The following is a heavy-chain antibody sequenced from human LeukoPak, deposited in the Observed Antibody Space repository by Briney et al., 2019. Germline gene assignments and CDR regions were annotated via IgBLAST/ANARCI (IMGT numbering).Heavy chain of an antibody. J-gene: IGHJ4*02. CDR2: INHSGST. CDR1: GGSFSGYY. D-gene: IGHD3-22*01. Sequence: SETLSLTCAVYGGSFSGYYWSWIRQPPGKGLEWIGEINHSGSTNYNPSLKSRVTISVDTSKNQFSLKLSSVTAADTAVYYCARGPDIVATDYYYDSSGYHPRRCFDYWGQGTLVTVSS. V-gene: IGHV4-34*01. CDR3: ARGPDIVATDYYYDSSGYHPRRCFDY.